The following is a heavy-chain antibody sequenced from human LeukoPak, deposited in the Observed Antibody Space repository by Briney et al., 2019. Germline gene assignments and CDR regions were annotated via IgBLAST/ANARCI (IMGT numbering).Heavy chain of an antibody. CDR3: AREGIAVALDY. Sequence: GASVKVSCKASGGTFSSYAIRWVRQAPGQGLEWMGRIIPILGIANYAQKFQGRVTITADKSTSTAYMELSSLRSEDTAVYYCAREGIAVALDYWGQGTLVTVSS. V-gene: IGHV1-69*04. CDR2: IIPILGIA. CDR1: GGTFSSYA. D-gene: IGHD6-19*01. J-gene: IGHJ4*02.